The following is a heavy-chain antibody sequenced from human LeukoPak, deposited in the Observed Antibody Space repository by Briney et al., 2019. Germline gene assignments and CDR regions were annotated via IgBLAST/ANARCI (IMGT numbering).Heavy chain of an antibody. CDR1: GGSISSSSYY. Sequence: RTSETLSLTCAVYGGSISSSSYYWGWIRQPPGKGLEWIGSIYYSGSTYYNPSLKSRVTISVDASKNQFSLKLSSVTAADTAVYYCASPGGGYYFDYWGQGTLVTVSS. D-gene: IGHD3-16*01. J-gene: IGHJ4*02. CDR2: IYYSGST. CDR3: ASPGGGYYFDY. V-gene: IGHV4-39*01.